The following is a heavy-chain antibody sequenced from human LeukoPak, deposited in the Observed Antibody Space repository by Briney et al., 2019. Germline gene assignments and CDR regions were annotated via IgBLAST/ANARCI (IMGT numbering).Heavy chain of an antibody. CDR2: INHSGSN. Sequence: SETLSLTCAVYGGSFSGYYWSWIRQPPGKGLEWIGEINHSGSNNYNPSLKSRVAISVDTSKNQFSLKVNSVTAADTAVYFCVGEKSFFGEAIWSQGTMVTVSS. J-gene: IGHJ3*02. V-gene: IGHV4-34*01. CDR1: GGSFSGYY. D-gene: IGHD3-10*01. CDR3: VGEKSFFGEAI.